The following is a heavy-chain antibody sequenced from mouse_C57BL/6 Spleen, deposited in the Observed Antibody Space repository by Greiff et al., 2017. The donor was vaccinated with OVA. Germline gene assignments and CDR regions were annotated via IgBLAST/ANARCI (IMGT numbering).Heavy chain of an antibody. D-gene: IGHD2-3*01. Sequence: EVMLVESGGGLVKPGGSLKLSCAASGFTFSSYAMSWVRQTTEKRLEWVATISDGGSYTYYPDNVKGRFTISRDNAKNNLYLQMSHLKSEDTAMYYCARDRWAGDWGQGTTLTVSS. CDR3: ARDRWAGD. J-gene: IGHJ2*01. V-gene: IGHV5-4*01. CDR2: ISDGGSYT. CDR1: GFTFSSYA.